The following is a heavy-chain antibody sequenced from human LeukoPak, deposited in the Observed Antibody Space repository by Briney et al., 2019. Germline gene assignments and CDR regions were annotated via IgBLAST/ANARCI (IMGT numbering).Heavy chain of an antibody. CDR2: IYTSGST. V-gene: IGHV4-59*10. CDR3: ARTGSSSLYYYGMDV. J-gene: IGHJ6*02. CDR1: GGSFSSYY. Sequence: PSETLSLTCAVYGGSFSSYYWSWIRQPAGKGLEWIGRIYTSGSTNYNPSLKSRVTMSVDTSKNQFSLKLSSVTAADTAVYYCARTGSSSLYYYGMDVWGQGTTVTVSS. D-gene: IGHD6-6*01.